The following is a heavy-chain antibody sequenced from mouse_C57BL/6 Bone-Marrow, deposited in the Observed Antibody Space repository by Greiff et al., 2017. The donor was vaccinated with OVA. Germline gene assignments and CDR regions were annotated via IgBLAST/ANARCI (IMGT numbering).Heavy chain of an antibody. V-gene: IGHV2-5*01. J-gene: IGHJ4*01. CDR1: GFSLTSYG. D-gene: IGHD2-4*01. CDR3: AKNILYDYDGGYYAMDD. Sequence: QVQLQQSGPGLVQPSQSLSITCTVSGFSLTSYGVHWVRQSPGKGLEWLGVIWRGGSTDYNAAFMSRLSITKDNSKSQVFFKMNSLQADDTAIYYCAKNILYDYDGGYYAMDDWGQGTSVTVSS. CDR2: IWRGGST.